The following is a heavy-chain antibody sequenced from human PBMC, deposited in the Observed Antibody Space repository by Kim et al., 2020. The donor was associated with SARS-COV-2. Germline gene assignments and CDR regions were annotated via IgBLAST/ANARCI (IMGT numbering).Heavy chain of an antibody. V-gene: IGHV3-53*01. Sequence: GGSLRLSCAASGFTVTSNYMSWVRQTPGKGLEWVSVINSGGNTYYIDSVKGRFTISRDSSNNTLYLQMNSLRVDDTAVYYCARAAGVLTAARYVDYWGQGTLVTVSS. CDR1: GFTVTSNY. CDR2: INSGGNT. CDR3: ARAAGVLTAARYVDY. J-gene: IGHJ4*02. D-gene: IGHD2-21*02.